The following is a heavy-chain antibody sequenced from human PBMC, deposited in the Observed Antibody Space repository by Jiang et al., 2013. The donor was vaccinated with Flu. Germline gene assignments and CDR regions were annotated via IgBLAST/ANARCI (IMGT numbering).Heavy chain of an antibody. CDR1: GGSISSGSYY. CDR3: ARDLRGLRLSGFDP. CDR2: IYTSGST. D-gene: IGHD5-12*01. V-gene: IGHV4-61*02. Sequence: VKPSQTLSLTCTVSGGSISSGSYYWSWIRQSAGKGLEWIGRIYTSGSTNYNPSLKSRVTISVDTSKNQFSLKLSSVTAADTAVYYCARDLRGLRLSGFDPWGQGTLVTVSS. J-gene: IGHJ5*02.